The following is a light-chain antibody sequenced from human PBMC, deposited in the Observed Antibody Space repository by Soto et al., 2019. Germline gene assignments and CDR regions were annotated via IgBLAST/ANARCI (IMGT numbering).Light chain of an antibody. V-gene: IGLV2-14*01. Sequence: QSALTQPASVSGSPGQSITISCTGTSSDVGGYNYVSWYQQHPGKAPKLMIYDVSNRPSGVSNRFSGSKSGHPASLTIPGLQAEDEADYYCRSYTSSRTLWVFGGGTKLTLL. J-gene: IGLJ3*02. CDR1: SSDVGGYNY. CDR3: RSYTSSRTLWV. CDR2: DVS.